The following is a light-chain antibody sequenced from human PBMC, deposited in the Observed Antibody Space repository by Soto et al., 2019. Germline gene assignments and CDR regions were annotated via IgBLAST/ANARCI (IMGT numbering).Light chain of an antibody. J-gene: IGLJ1*01. V-gene: IGLV2-23*01. CDR2: AGS. CDR1: SRDVGSYNL. Sequence: QSALTQPASVSGSPGQSITISCTGTSRDVGSYNLVSWYQQHPGKAPKLMIIAGSKGPSGVSNRFSGSKSGNKPSLTISGLKAEDEADYYCCSYAGSSSYVFGTGTKLTVL. CDR3: CSYAGSSSYV.